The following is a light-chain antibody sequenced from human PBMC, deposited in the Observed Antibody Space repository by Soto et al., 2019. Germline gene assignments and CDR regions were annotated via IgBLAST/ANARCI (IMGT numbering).Light chain of an antibody. CDR2: GAS. Sequence: EIVLTQSPGTLSLSPGERATHSCRASQSVSSSYLAWYQQKPGHAPRLLIYGASSRATGIPDRFSGSGSGTDFTLTISRLEPEDFAVYYCQQYGSSPITFGGGTKVEIK. J-gene: IGKJ4*01. CDR3: QQYGSSPIT. CDR1: QSVSSSY. V-gene: IGKV3-20*01.